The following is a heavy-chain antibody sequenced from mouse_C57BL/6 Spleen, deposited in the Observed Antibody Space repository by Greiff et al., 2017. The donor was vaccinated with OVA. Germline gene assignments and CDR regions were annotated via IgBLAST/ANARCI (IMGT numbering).Heavy chain of an antibody. V-gene: IGHV1-55*01. CDR1: GYTFTSYW. CDR2: IYPGSGST. J-gene: IGHJ4*01. CDR3: ARRRYYGSGGAMDY. Sequence: QVQLQQPGAELVKPGASVKLSCKASGYTFTSYWITWVKQRPGQGLEWIGDIYPGSGSTNYNEKFKSKATLTVDTSSSTAYMQLSSLTSEDSAVEYCARRRYYGSGGAMDYWGQGTSVTVSS. D-gene: IGHD1-1*01.